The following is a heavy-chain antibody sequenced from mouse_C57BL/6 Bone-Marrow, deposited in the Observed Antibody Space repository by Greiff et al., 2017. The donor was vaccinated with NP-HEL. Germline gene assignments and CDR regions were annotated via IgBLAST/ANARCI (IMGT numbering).Heavy chain of an antibody. CDR2: ISGGGGNT. V-gene: IGHV5-9*01. J-gene: IGHJ4*01. D-gene: IGHD2-1*01. Sequence: EVQGVESGGGLVKPGGSLKLSCAASGFTFSSYTMSWVRQTPEKRLEWVATISGGGGNTYYPDSVKGRFTISRDNAKNTLYLQMSSLRSEDTALYYCTRHHLYYGKYYAMDYWGQGTSVTVSS. CDR3: TRHHLYYGKYYAMDY. CDR1: GFTFSSYT.